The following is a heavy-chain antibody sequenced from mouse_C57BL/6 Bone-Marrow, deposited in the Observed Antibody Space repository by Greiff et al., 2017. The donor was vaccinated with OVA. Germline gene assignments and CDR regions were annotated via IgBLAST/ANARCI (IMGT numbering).Heavy chain of an antibody. D-gene: IGHD1-1*01. Sequence: VQLQQSGPELVKPGASVQISCKASGYAFSSSWMNWVKQRPGKGLEWIGRIYPGDGDTNYNGKFKGKATLTADKSSSTAYMQLSSLTSEDSAVYFCARTITTVVEDWYFDVWGTGTTVTVSS. CDR2: IYPGDGDT. J-gene: IGHJ1*03. CDR3: ARTITTVVEDWYFDV. V-gene: IGHV1-82*01. CDR1: GYAFSSSW.